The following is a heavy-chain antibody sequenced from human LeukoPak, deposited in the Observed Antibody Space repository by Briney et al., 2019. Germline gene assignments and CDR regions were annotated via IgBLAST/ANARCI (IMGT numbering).Heavy chain of an antibody. Sequence: GGSLRLACAASGFTFSSYAMSWVRQAPGKGLEWVSAISGSGGSTYYGDSVKGRFTISRDNSKNTLYLQMNSLRAEDTAVYYCAKADTAMAHCYFDLWGRGTLVTVSS. J-gene: IGHJ2*01. V-gene: IGHV3-23*01. CDR2: ISGSGGST. D-gene: IGHD5-18*01. CDR3: AKADTAMAHCYFDL. CDR1: GFTFSSYA.